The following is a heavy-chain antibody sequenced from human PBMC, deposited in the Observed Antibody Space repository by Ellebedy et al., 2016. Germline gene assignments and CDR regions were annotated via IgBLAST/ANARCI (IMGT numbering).Heavy chain of an antibody. CDR1: GFTSRTYV. D-gene: IGHD5-24*01. Sequence: GGSLRLXXTASGFTSRTYVVGWVRQGPGKGLEWVSGISNRDGSTFYADFARGRFTISRDNSKNTLYLQMNSLRAEDTAAYYCARDDGHGYNSIDYWGQGTLV. J-gene: IGHJ4*02. V-gene: IGHV3-23*01. CDR3: ARDDGHGYNSIDY. CDR2: ISNRDGST.